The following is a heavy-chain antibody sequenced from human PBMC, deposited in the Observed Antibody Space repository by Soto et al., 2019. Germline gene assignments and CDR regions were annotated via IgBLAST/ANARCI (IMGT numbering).Heavy chain of an antibody. Sequence: GGSLRLSCAASGFAFSNYAMCWVRQAPGKGLEWVSAISGSGGSTYYADSVKGRFTISRDISKNTLYLQMNSLRAEDTAVYYCAKDQYGVTDWGQGTLVTVSS. D-gene: IGHD4-17*01. J-gene: IGHJ4*02. CDR2: ISGSGGST. V-gene: IGHV3-23*01. CDR3: AKDQYGVTD. CDR1: GFAFSNYA.